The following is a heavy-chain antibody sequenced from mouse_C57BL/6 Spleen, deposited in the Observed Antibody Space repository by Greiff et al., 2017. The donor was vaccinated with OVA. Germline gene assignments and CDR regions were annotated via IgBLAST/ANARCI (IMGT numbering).Heavy chain of an antibody. CDR1: GYTFTDYY. V-gene: IGHV1-26*01. D-gene: IGHD2-4*01. Sequence: VQLQQSGPELVKPGASVKISCKASGYTFTDYYMNWVKQSHGKSLEWIGDINPNNGGTSYNQKFKGKATLTVDKSSSTAYMEHRSLTSEDSAVYYCARGYYDYDRFDYWGQGTTLTVSS. J-gene: IGHJ2*01. CDR2: INPNNGGT. CDR3: ARGYYDYDRFDY.